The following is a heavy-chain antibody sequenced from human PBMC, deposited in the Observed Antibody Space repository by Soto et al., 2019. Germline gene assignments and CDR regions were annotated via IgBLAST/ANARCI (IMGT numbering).Heavy chain of an antibody. J-gene: IGHJ4*02. CDR2: IRSKTYGGTT. V-gene: IGHV3-49*03. Sequence: GGSLRLSCTTSGFTFGDYAMSWFRQAPGKGLEWIGFIRSKTYGGTTEYAASVKGRFTISRDDSKSIAYLQMNSLKTEDTAVYYCTVVATIFDYWGQGTLVTVSS. D-gene: IGHD5-12*01. CDR1: GFTFGDYA. CDR3: TVVATIFDY.